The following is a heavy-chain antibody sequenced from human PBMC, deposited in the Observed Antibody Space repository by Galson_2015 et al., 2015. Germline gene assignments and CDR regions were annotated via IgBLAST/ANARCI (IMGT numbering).Heavy chain of an antibody. CDR2: IYYSGST. CDR3: ARDGQQWLSGGYFDY. J-gene: IGHJ4*02. CDR1: GGSISSYY. V-gene: IGHV4-59*01. Sequence: ETLSLTCTVSGGSISSYYWSWIRQPPGRGLEWIGYIYYSGSTNYNPSLKSRVTISVDTSKNQFSLKLSSVTAADTAVYYCARDGQQWLSGGYFDYWGQGTLVTVSS. D-gene: IGHD6-19*01.